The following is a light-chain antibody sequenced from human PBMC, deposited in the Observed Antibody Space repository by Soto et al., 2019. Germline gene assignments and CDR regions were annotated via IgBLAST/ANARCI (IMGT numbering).Light chain of an antibody. CDR3: QQYGSSPRT. CDR2: GES. Sequence: EIVLTQSPATLSLSPGERATLSCRASESVGSNVAWYQQIPGQAPRVLIYGESSRATGIPDRFSGSGSGTDLNLTISRLEPEDFAVYYCQQYGSSPRTCGQGTKVDIK. CDR1: ESVGSN. J-gene: IGKJ1*01. V-gene: IGKV3-20*01.